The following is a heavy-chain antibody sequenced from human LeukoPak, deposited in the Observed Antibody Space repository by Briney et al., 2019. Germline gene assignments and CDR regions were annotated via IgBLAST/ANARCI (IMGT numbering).Heavy chain of an antibody. V-gene: IGHV1-69*01. Sequence: GSSVKVSCKASGGTFSSYASSWVRQAPGQGLEWMGGIIPIFGTANYAQKFQGRVTITADESASTAYMELSSLRSEDTAVYYCAAGTYDSSGLIDYWGQGTLVTVSS. CDR2: IIPIFGTA. J-gene: IGHJ4*02. CDR1: GGTFSSYA. CDR3: AAGTYDSSGLIDY. D-gene: IGHD3-22*01.